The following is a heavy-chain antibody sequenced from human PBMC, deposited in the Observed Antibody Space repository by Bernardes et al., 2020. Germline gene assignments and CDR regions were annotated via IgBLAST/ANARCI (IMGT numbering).Heavy chain of an antibody. V-gene: IGHV5-51*01. J-gene: IGHJ4*02. D-gene: IGHD3-22*01. CDR3: ARRDYYDGDGYGY. CDR2: IYPSDSHI. CDR1: GYNFATYW. Sequence: GESLKISCQGSGYNFATYWIGWVRQMPGQGLEWMGMIYPSDSHIRYSPSFQGQVTISADESIGTAYLQWSSLKASDTAMYYCARRDYYDGDGYGYWGQGTLVTVSS.